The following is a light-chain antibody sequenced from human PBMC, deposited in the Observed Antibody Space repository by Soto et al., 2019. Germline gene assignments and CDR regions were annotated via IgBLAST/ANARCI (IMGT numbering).Light chain of an antibody. J-gene: IGLJ2*01. V-gene: IGLV2-14*02. CDR1: SSDVGSYNL. CDR2: EGT. Sequence: QSALTQPASVSGSPGQSITISCTGTSSDVGSYNLVSWYQQHPDKAPKLLIYEGTKRPSGVSDRFTGSKSGNTASLTISGLQTEDEGDYYCSSYTSSSTSVVFGGGTKLTVL. CDR3: SSYTSSSTSVV.